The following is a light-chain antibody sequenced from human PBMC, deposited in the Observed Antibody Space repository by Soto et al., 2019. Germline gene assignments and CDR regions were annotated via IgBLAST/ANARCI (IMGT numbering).Light chain of an antibody. CDR3: QKYNSAPLT. J-gene: IGKJ4*01. CDR2: AAS. V-gene: IGKV1-27*01. Sequence: DIQMTQSPSSLSASLGDRVTITCRASQGIGIYLAWFQQRPVKVPKLLIYAASTLLSGVPSRFSGIGSGTDFTLTISSLQPEDFATYYCQKYNSAPLTFGGGTRVEIK. CDR1: QGIGIY.